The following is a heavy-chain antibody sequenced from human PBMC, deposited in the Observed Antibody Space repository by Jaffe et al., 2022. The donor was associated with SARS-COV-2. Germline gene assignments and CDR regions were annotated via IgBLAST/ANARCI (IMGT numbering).Heavy chain of an antibody. Sequence: QVQLQESGPGLVKPSQTLSLTCTVSGGSISSGSYYWSWIRQPAGKGLEWIGRIYTSGSTNYNPSLKSRVTISVDTSKNQFSLKLSSVTAADTAVYYCARDPITMLQTGGYFDLWGRGTLVTVSS. CDR1: GGSISSGSYY. J-gene: IGHJ2*01. CDR2: IYTSGST. CDR3: ARDPITMLQTGGYFDL. V-gene: IGHV4-61*02. D-gene: IGHD3-10*02.